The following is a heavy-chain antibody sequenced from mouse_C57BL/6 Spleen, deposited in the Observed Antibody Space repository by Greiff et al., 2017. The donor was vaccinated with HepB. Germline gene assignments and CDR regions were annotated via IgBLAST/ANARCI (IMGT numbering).Heavy chain of an antibody. CDR1: GYSITSGYY. V-gene: IGHV3-6*01. J-gene: IGHJ3*01. CDR2: ISYDGSN. D-gene: IGHD2-3*01. CDR3: ARDRGIYDGYYWFAY. Sequence: DVKLQESGPGLVKPSQSLSLTCSVTGYSITSGYYWNWIRQFPGNKLEWMGYISYDGSNNYNPSLKNRISITRDTSKNQFFLKLNSGTTEDTATYYCARDRGIYDGYYWFAYWGQGTLVTVSA.